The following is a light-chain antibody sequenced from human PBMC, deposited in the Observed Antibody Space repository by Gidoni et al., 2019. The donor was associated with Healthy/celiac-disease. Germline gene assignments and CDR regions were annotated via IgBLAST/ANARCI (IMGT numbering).Light chain of an antibody. CDR1: SSNIVAGYD. J-gene: IGLJ1*01. CDR3: QSYDSSLSAYV. Sequence: QSVLTQPPSVSGAPGPRVTISCTGSSSNIVAGYDVHWYQQLPGTAPNLLIYGTSNRPSGVPDRFSGSKSGTSASLAITGLQAEDEADYYCQSYDSSLSAYVFGTGNKVTVL. V-gene: IGLV1-40*01. CDR2: GTS.